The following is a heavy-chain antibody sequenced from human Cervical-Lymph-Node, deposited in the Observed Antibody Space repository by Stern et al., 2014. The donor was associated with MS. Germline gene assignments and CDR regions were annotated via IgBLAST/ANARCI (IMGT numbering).Heavy chain of an antibody. V-gene: IGHV3-33*01. D-gene: IGHD3/OR15-3a*01. CDR1: GFTFSSYG. CDR3: ARETGTGTSYGMDV. Sequence: VQLVESGGGVVQPGRSLRLSCAASGFTFSSYGMHWVRQAPGTGLAWVAVIWYDGSNKYYADSVKGRFTISRDNSKNALYLQMNSLRAEDTAVYYCARETGTGTSYGMDVWGQGTTVTVSS. CDR2: IWYDGSNK. J-gene: IGHJ6*02.